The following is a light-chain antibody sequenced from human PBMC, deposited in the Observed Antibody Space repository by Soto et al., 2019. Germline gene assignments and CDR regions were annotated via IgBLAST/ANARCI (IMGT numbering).Light chain of an antibody. Sequence: DIQMTQSPSSLSASVGDRVTITCRASQSISSYLNWYQQKPGKAPKLLIYAASSLQSGVPSRFSGSGSGTDFTLTISSLHPEDFATYYCQQSYSTPLPFGGGTKVEIK. CDR1: QSISSY. V-gene: IGKV1-39*01. CDR3: QQSYSTPLP. CDR2: AAS. J-gene: IGKJ4*01.